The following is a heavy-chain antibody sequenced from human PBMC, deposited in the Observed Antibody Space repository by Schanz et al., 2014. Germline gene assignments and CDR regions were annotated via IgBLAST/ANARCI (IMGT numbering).Heavy chain of an antibody. D-gene: IGHD3-16*01. V-gene: IGHV3-30*04. Sequence: QLVESGGGVVQPGRSLRLSCAGSGVTFSSYSMHWVRQAPGKGLEWVAVISNDGNSQYYADSVKGRFTISRDNSNNTLSLQMNSLRNEDTDVYYCTRDRGALINHNDALDLWGQGTMVSVSS. J-gene: IGHJ3*01. CDR1: GVTFSSYS. CDR3: TRDRGALINHNDALDL. CDR2: ISNDGNSQ.